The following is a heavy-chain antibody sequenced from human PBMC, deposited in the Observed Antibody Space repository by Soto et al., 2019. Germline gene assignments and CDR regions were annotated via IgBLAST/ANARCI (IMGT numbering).Heavy chain of an antibody. V-gene: IGHV4-39*01. D-gene: IGHD3-16*02. J-gene: IGHJ4*02. CDR3: VRVNFKPALGELSLYLFDY. Sequence: SETLSLTCTVSGGSISSSSYYWGWIRQPPGKGLEWIGSIYYSGSTYYNPSLKSRVTISVDTSKNQFSLKLSSVTAADTAVYYCVRVNFKPALGELSLYLFDYWGQGTLVTVSS. CDR1: GGSISSSSYY. CDR2: IYYSGST.